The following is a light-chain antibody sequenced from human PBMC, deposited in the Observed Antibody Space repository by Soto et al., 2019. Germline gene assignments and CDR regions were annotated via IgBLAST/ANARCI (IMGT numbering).Light chain of an antibody. CDR1: QSVSSY. Sequence: EIVLTQSPATLSLSPGERATLSCRARQSVSSYLAWYQQKPGQAPRLLIYDASNRATGIPARFSGSGSGTDFTLTISSLEPEDFAVYYCQQRSNQITFGQGTRLEIK. V-gene: IGKV3-11*01. CDR2: DAS. J-gene: IGKJ5*01. CDR3: QQRSNQIT.